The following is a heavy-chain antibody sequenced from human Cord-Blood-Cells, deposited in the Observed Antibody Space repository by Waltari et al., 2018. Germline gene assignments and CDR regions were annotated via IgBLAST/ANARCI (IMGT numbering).Heavy chain of an antibody. CDR3: AKVDGSRYFDL. D-gene: IGHD3-10*01. V-gene: IGHV3-23*01. CDR1: GFTFSSYA. J-gene: IGHJ2*01. Sequence: EVQLLESGGGLVQPGGSLRLSCAASGFTFSSYAMSWVRQAPGKVMEWVSAISGSGGSTYYADSVKGRFTISRDNYKNTLYLQMNSLRAEDTAVYYCAKVDGSRYFDLWGRGTLVTVSS. CDR2: ISGSGGST.